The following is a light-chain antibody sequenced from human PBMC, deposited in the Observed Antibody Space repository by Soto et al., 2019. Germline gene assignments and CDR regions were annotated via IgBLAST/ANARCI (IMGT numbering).Light chain of an antibody. J-gene: IGLJ1*01. V-gene: IGLV2-14*01. CDR2: DVS. CDR3: SSYTSRSTFV. CDR1: SSDVGGYNY. Sequence: QSVLTQPASVSGSPGQSITISCTGSSSDVGGYNYVSWYQQHPGKAPKLMIYDVSNRPSGVSNRFSGSKSGNTASLTISGLQAEDEAVFSCSSYTSRSTFVFRSGTKVTVL.